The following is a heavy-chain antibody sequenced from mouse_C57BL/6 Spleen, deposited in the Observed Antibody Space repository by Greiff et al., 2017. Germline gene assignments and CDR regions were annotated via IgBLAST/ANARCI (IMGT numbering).Heavy chain of an antibody. Sequence: VQLQQPGAELVRPGSSVKLSCKASGYTFTSYWMDWVKQRPGQGLEWIGNIYPSDSETHYTQKFKDKATLTVDKSSSTAYMQLSSLTSEDSAVYYCARSPTGDYDGWYFDVWGTGTTVTVSS. CDR3: ARSPTGDYDGWYFDV. CDR2: IYPSDSET. V-gene: IGHV1-61*01. CDR1: GYTFTSYW. J-gene: IGHJ1*03. D-gene: IGHD2-4*01.